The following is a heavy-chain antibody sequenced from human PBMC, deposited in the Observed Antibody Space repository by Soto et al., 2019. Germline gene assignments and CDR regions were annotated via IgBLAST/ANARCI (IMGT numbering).Heavy chain of an antibody. CDR1: GFTFSSYA. CDR3: AKDILIECIAVAGTDY. J-gene: IGHJ4*02. CDR2: ISGSGGST. Sequence: GGSLRLSCAASGFTFSSYAMSWVRQAPGKGLEWVSAISGSGGSTYYADSVKGRFTISRDNSKNTLYLQMNSLGAEDTAVYYCAKDILIECIAVAGTDYWGQGTLVTVSS. V-gene: IGHV3-23*01. D-gene: IGHD6-19*01.